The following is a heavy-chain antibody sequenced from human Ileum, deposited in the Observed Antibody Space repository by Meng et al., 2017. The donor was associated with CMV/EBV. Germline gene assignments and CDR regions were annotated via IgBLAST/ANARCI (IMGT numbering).Heavy chain of an antibody. D-gene: IGHD1-1*01. J-gene: IGHJ4*02. CDR2: IHISGAT. CDR1: GGSIGSGDYY. CDR3: AREMSRTGFFDY. Sequence: GRLQGSGPGLVEPSETPSLTCTVSGGSIGSGDYYWSWIRQPAGKGLEWIGRIHISGATNYNPSLKSRVTMSVDTSKNQFSLKVRSVTAADTAVYYCAREMSRTGFFDYWGQGNLVTVSS. V-gene: IGHV4-61*02.